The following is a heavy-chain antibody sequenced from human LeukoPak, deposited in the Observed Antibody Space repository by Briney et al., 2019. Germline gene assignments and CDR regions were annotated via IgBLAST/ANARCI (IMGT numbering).Heavy chain of an antibody. V-gene: IGHV3-66*01. CDR2: IYSSGST. Sequence: PGGSLRLSCAASGFTVSSNYMSWVRQAPGKGLEWVSVIYSSGSTYYADSVKGRFTISRDNSKNTLYLQMNSLRAEDTAVYYCARIKRNREWASFDIWGQGTMVTVSS. J-gene: IGHJ3*02. D-gene: IGHD3-3*01. CDR1: GFTVSSNY. CDR3: ARIKRNREWASFDI.